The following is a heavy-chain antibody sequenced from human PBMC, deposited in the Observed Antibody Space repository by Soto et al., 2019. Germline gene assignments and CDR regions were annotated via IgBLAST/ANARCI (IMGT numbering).Heavy chain of an antibody. J-gene: IGHJ4*02. CDR1: GVSISSGNW. V-gene: IGHV4-4*02. D-gene: IGHD3-16*01. CDR3: ARLVYDTRLDYLYFDF. CDR2: IFHDGTA. Sequence: SETLSLTCTVSGVSISSGNWWTWVRQSPRKGLEYIGEIFHDGTANYFPSFERRVAMSVDKSKNQFSLKLTSVTAADAAIYYCARLVYDTRLDYLYFDFWCQGAQVTVSS.